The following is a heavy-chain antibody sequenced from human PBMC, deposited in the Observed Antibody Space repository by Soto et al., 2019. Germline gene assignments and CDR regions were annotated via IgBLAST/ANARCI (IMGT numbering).Heavy chain of an antibody. CDR1: GFTFSSYG. Sequence: QVQLVESGGGVVQAGRSLRLSCAASGFTFSSYGMHWVRQAPGKGLEWVAVISYDGSNKYYADSVKGRFTISRDNSKNTLYLQMNSLRAEDTAVYYCAKEVGWQHLLLDWYFDLWGRGTLVTVSS. CDR3: AKEVGWQHLLLDWYFDL. J-gene: IGHJ2*01. D-gene: IGHD1-26*01. CDR2: ISYDGSNK. V-gene: IGHV3-30*18.